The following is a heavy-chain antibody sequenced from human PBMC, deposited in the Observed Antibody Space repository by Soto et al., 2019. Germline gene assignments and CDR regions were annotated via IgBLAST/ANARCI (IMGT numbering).Heavy chain of an antibody. CDR3: AKFGCSSTSCYYYYYYMDV. D-gene: IGHD2-2*01. CDR1: GFTFSSYA. Sequence: GGSLRLSCATSGFTFSSYAMSWVRQAPGKGLEWVSAISGSGGSTYYADSVKGRFTISRDNSKNTLYLQMNSLRAEDTAVYYCAKFGCSSTSCYYYYYYMDVWGKGTTVTVSS. V-gene: IGHV3-23*01. CDR2: ISGSGGST. J-gene: IGHJ6*03.